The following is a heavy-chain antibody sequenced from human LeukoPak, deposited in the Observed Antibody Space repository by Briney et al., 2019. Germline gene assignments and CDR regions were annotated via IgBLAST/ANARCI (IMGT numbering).Heavy chain of an antibody. CDR3: ARTYGDLDAFDI. D-gene: IGHD4-17*01. CDR2: IYYSGST. Sequence: SETLSLTCTVSGASISSSSYYWGWIRQPPGKGLEWIGSIYYSGSTYYTPSLKSRVTISVDTSKNQFSLKLSSVTAADTAVYYCARTYGDLDAFDIWGQGTMVTVSS. J-gene: IGHJ3*02. V-gene: IGHV4-39*07. CDR1: GASISSSSYY.